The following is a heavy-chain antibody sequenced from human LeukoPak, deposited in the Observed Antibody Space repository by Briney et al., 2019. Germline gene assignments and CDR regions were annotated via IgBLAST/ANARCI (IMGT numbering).Heavy chain of an antibody. V-gene: IGHV3-66*01. CDR3: AGASSYGIILDATSFDL. CDR1: GFTFSSYA. J-gene: IGHJ4*02. D-gene: IGHD2-15*01. CDR2: IYRGGAT. Sequence: GGSLRLSCAASGFTFSSYAMSWVRQAPGKGLEWLSIIYRGGATYYADSVKGRFTISRDDSNYTWHLQLNSLRAGDTAVYFCAGASSYGIILDATSFDLWGQGTLVIVSS.